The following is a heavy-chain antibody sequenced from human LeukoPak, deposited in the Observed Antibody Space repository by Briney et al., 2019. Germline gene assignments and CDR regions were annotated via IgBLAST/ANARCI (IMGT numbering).Heavy chain of an antibody. J-gene: IGHJ4*02. D-gene: IGHD2-2*01. CDR3: ARVRGYCSSTICYRYYFDY. Sequence: SETLSLTCTVSGYSISSGYYWGWIRQPPGKGLEWIGTIYHSGSTYYNPSLKSRVTVSVDTSKNQFSLKLTSVTAADTAVYYCARVRGYCSSTICYRYYFDYWGQGTLVTVSS. CDR2: IYHSGST. CDR1: GYSISSGYY. V-gene: IGHV4-38-2*02.